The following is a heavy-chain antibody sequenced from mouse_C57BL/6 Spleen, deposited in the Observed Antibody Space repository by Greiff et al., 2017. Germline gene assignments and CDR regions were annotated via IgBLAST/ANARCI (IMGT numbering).Heavy chain of an antibody. J-gene: IGHJ4*01. D-gene: IGHD1-1*01. Sequence: EVQLQQSGAELVRPGASVKLSCTASGFNIKDDYMHWVKQRPEQGLEWIGWIDPENGDTEYASKFQGKATITADTSSNTAYLQLSSLTSEDTAVYYCTTDGSRDYYAMDYWGQGTSVTVSS. CDR3: TTDGSRDYYAMDY. V-gene: IGHV14-4*01. CDR1: GFNIKDDY. CDR2: IDPENGDT.